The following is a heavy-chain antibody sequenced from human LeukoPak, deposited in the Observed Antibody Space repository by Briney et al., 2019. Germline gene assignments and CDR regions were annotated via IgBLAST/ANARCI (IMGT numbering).Heavy chain of an antibody. D-gene: IGHD3-3*01. CDR3: ARDAAEYYDFWSGYLRYMDV. CDR1: GFTFSSYW. Sequence: GGSLRLSCAASGFTFSSYWMHWVRQAPGKGLVWVSRINTDGSSTSYADSVKGRFTISRDNAKNSLYLQMNSLRAEDTAVYYCARDAAEYYDFWSGYLRYMDVWGKGTTVTVSS. CDR2: INTDGSST. J-gene: IGHJ6*03. V-gene: IGHV3-74*01.